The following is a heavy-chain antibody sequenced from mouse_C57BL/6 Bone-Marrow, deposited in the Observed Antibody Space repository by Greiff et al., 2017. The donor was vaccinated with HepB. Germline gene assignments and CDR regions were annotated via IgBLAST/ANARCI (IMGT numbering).Heavy chain of an antibody. J-gene: IGHJ3*01. V-gene: IGHV3-6*01. Sequence: EVKLMESGPGLVKPSQSLSLTCSVTGYSITSGYYWNWIRQFPGNKLEWMGYISYDGSNNYNPSLKNRISITRDTSKNQFFLKLNSVTTEDTATYYCARGAFWFAYWGQGTLVTVSA. CDR1: GYSITSGYY. CDR3: ARGAFWFAY. CDR2: ISYDGSN.